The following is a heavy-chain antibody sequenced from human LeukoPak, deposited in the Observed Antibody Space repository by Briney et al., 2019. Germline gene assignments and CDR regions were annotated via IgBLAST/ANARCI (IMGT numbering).Heavy chain of an antibody. V-gene: IGHV4-34*01. Sequence: SETLSLTCAVYGGSFSGYYWSWIRQPPGKGLEWIGEINHSGSTNYNPSLKSRVTISVDTSKNQFSLKLSSVTAADTAVYYCARVRTRGYSSSWYVYFQHWSQGTLVTVSS. CDR1: GGSFSGYY. D-gene: IGHD6-13*01. J-gene: IGHJ1*01. CDR2: INHSGST. CDR3: ARVRTRGYSSSWYVYFQH.